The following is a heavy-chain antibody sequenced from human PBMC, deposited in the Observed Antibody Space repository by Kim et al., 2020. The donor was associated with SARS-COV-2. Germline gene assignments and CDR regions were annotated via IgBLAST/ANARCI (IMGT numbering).Heavy chain of an antibody. Sequence: NNHPSPKSRVTISVDTSKNQFSLKLSSVTAADTAVYYCASLRYYYYGMDVWGQGTTVTVSS. J-gene: IGHJ6*02. V-gene: IGHV4-34*01. CDR3: ASLRYYYYGMDV.